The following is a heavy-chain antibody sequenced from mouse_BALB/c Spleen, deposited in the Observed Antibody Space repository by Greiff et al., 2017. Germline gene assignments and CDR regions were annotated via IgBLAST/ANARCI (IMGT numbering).Heavy chain of an antibody. CDR2: IDPANGNT. CDR1: GFNIKDTY. J-gene: IGHJ1*01. Sequence: VQLQQSGAELVKPGASVKLSCTASGFNIKDTYMHWVKQRPEQGLEWIGRIDPANGNTKYDPKFQGKATITADTSSNTAYLQLSSLTSEDTAVYYCARYISGTDGWYFDVWGAGTTVTVSS. CDR3: ARYISGTDGWYFDV. D-gene: IGHD4-1*01. V-gene: IGHV14-3*02.